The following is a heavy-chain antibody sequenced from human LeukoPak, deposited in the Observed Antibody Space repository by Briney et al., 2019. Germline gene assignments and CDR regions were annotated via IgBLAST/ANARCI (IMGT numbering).Heavy chain of an antibody. CDR3: ARFPLISYDILTSGRWFDP. J-gene: IGHJ5*02. CDR1: GGSISSNTYY. Sequence: SETLSLTCTVSGGSISSNTYYGGWIRQPPGKGLEWIGSIYYSGSTNYNPSLKSRVTISVDKSKNQFSLKLSSVTAADTAVYYCARFPLISYDILTSGRWFDPWGQGTLVTVSS. V-gene: IGHV4-39*07. D-gene: IGHD3-9*01. CDR2: IYYSGST.